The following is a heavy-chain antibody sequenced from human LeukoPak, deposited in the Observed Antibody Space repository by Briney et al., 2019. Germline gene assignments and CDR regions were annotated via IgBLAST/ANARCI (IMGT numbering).Heavy chain of an antibody. J-gene: IGHJ6*02. CDR1: GFTFSNHA. D-gene: IGHD3-3*01. CDR2: ISSSGGST. Sequence: PGGSLRLSCAASGFTFSNHAMSWVRQAPEKGLEWVSGISSSGGSTYSADSVKGRLTISRDNSKHTLFLQMSSLRAEDTAVYYCASLRSGPRYGMDVWGQGTTVTVSS. CDR3: ASLRSGPRYGMDV. V-gene: IGHV3-23*01.